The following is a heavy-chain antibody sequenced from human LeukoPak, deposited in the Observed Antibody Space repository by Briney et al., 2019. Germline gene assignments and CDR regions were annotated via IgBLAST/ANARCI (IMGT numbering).Heavy chain of an antibody. V-gene: IGHV1-46*01. Sequence: GASVKVSCKASGYTFTSYYMHWVRQAPGQGLEWMGIINPSGGTTTYYAQKFQGRVTMTTDTSTSTAYMELRSLRSDDTAVYYCARGANWNYLSYYYYYMDVWGKGTTVTVSS. CDR2: INPSGGTT. J-gene: IGHJ6*03. CDR1: GYTFTSYY. D-gene: IGHD1-7*01. CDR3: ARGANWNYLSYYYYYMDV.